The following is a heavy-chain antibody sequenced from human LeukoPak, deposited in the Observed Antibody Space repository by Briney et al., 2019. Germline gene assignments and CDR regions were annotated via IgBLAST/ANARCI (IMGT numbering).Heavy chain of an antibody. CDR2: ISSSSSYI. Sequence: GGSLRLSCAASGFTFSSYSMNWVRQAPGKGLEWVSSISSSSSYIYYADSVKGRFTISRDNAKNSLYLQMNSLRVEDTAVYYCIKEMGSPGDYWGQGTQVTVSS. CDR1: GFTFSSYS. V-gene: IGHV3-21*04. D-gene: IGHD5-24*01. CDR3: IKEMGSPGDY. J-gene: IGHJ4*02.